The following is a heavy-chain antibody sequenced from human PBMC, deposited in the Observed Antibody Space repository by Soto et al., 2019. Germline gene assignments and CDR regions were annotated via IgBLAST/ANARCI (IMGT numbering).Heavy chain of an antibody. CDR3: AKDYRVPYADAMDV. CDR1: GGYINSGDYH. V-gene: IGHV4-30-4*01. CDR2: VYYSGST. D-gene: IGHD3-16*01. J-gene: IGHJ6*02. Sequence: SETLSLTCTVSGGYINSGDYHWSWIRQSPGKGLQWIGAVYYSGSTYYNPSLKSRIRISVDTSKNQFSLKVNSVTAADTAVYYCAKDYRVPYADAMDVWRQGTTVTVSS.